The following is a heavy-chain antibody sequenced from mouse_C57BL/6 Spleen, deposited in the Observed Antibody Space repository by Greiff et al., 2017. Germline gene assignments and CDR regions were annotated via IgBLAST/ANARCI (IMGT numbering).Heavy chain of an antibody. D-gene: IGHD1-1*01. J-gene: IGHJ3*01. V-gene: IGHV2-2*01. CDR1: GFSLTSYG. Sequence: VKLVESGPGLVQPSQSLSITCTVSGFSLTSYGVHWVRQSPGKGLEWLGVIWSGGSTDYNAAFISSLSISKDNSKSQVFFKMNSLLADDTAIYYGARDIITTKGFSYWGQGTLVTVSA. CDR3: ARDIITTKGFSY. CDR2: IWSGGST.